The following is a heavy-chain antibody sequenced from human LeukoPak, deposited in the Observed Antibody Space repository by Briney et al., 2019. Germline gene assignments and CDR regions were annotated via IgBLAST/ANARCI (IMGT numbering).Heavy chain of an antibody. CDR2: ISYDGSNK. V-gene: IGHV3-30*03. CDR1: GFTFSSYG. Sequence: GGSLRLSCAASGFTFSSYGMHWVRQASGKGLEWVAVISYDGSNKYYADSVKGRFTISRDNSKNTLYLQMNSLRAEDTAVYYCAILAMYYDSSGYTFDYWGQGTLVTVSS. J-gene: IGHJ4*02. CDR3: AILAMYYDSSGYTFDY. D-gene: IGHD3-22*01.